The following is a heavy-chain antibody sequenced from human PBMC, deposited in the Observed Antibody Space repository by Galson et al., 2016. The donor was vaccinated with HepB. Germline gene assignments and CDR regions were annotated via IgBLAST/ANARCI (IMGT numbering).Heavy chain of an antibody. J-gene: IGHJ6*02. CDR3: ASAYYHYSYYYAMDV. V-gene: IGHV3-53*01. CDR1: GFTFSSKY. Sequence: SLRLSCAASGFTFSSKYMSWVRQAPGKGLEWVSVIDGGGSTYYADSVKDRFTISRDSASNTLLLQMKSLRAEDTAIYYCASAYYHYSYYYAMDVWGQGTTVTVSS. D-gene: IGHD3-10*01. CDR2: IDGGGST.